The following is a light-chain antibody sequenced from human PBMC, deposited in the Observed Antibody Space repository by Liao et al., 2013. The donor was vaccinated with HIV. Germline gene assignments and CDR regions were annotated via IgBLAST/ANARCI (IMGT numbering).Light chain of an antibody. Sequence: SYELTQPPSVSVSPGQTASITCSGETLANTYAYWYQQKPGQSPVLVIYQDKKRASGIPERFSGSNSGTTATLTISGAQATDEADYFCQAWDRSAAVVFGGGTKLTVL. CDR1: TLANTY. V-gene: IGLV3-1*01. CDR3: QAWDRSAAVV. CDR2: QDK. J-gene: IGLJ2*01.